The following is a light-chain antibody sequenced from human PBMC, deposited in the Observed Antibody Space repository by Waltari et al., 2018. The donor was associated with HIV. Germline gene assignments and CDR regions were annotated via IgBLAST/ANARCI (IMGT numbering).Light chain of an antibody. CDR2: EVN. Sequence: QSALTQPAYVPGAPGQSTTTSCTGTSRAVWSYNLASCYQQHPGKAPKVMIYEVNKRPSGVSNRFSGSKSGNTASLTISGLQAEDEAEYYCCSHAGSSIYFVFGTGTKVTVL. J-gene: IGLJ1*01. CDR3: CSHAGSSIYFV. V-gene: IGLV2-23*02. CDR1: SRAVWSYNL.